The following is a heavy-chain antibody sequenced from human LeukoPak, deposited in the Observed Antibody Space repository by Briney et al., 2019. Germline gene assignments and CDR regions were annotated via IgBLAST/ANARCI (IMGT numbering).Heavy chain of an antibody. Sequence: QTGGSLRLSCAASGFTVSSNYMSWVRQAPGKGLEWVSVIYSGGSTYYADSVKGRFTISRDNSKNTLYLQMNSLRAEDTAVYYCARDRAGDYADYWGQGTLVTVSS. V-gene: IGHV3-53*05. D-gene: IGHD3-10*01. CDR2: IYSGGST. J-gene: IGHJ4*02. CDR3: ARDRAGDYADY. CDR1: GFTVSSNY.